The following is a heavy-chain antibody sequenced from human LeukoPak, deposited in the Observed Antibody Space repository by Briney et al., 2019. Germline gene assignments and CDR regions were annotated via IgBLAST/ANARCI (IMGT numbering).Heavy chain of an antibody. D-gene: IGHD3-22*01. CDR3: ATSMIVVVIYAFDI. CDR1: GYTLTELS. Sequence: ASVKVSCKVSGYTLTELSMHWVRQAPGKGLEWMGGFDPEDGETIYAQKFQGRVTMTEDTSTDTAYMELSSLRSEDTAVYYCATSMIVVVIYAFDIWGQGTMVTVSS. V-gene: IGHV1-24*01. J-gene: IGHJ3*02. CDR2: FDPEDGET.